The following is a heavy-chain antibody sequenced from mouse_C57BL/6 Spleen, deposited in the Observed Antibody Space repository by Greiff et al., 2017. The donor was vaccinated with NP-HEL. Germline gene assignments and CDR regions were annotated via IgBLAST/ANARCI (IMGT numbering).Heavy chain of an antibody. CDR1: GYTFTSYW. CDR3: AITYGSSWGFAF. V-gene: IGHV1-69*01. CDR2: IDPSDSYT. D-gene: IGHD1-1*01. Sequence: VQLQQSGAELVMPGASVKLSCKASGYTFTSYWMHWVKQRPGQGLEWIGEIDPSDSYTNYNQKFKGKSTLTVDKSSSTAYMQLSSLTSEDSAVYYCAITYGSSWGFAFWGQGTLVTVSA. J-gene: IGHJ3*01.